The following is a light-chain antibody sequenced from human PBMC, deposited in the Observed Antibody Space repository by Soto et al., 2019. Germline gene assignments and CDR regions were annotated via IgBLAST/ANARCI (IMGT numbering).Light chain of an antibody. CDR1: ASDVGGYNY. CDR3: CSYTSRTTYV. Sequence: QSALTQPASVSWFPGQSITISCTGTASDVGGYNYVSWYQQHPGKAPKLMIHAVSNRPSGISSRFSGSKSGNTASLTISGLQSEDEADYFCCSYTSRTTYVFGTGTKATVL. CDR2: AVS. J-gene: IGLJ1*01. V-gene: IGLV2-14*01.